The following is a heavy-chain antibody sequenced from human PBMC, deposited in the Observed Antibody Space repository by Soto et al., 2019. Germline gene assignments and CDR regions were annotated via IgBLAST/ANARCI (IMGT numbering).Heavy chain of an antibody. J-gene: IGHJ6*02. V-gene: IGHV4-31*01. D-gene: IGHD1-7*01. CDR1: GGSISSGGYY. CDR2: IYYSGST. CDR3: ARDRWNYVGYYYGMDV. Sequence: QVQLQESGPGLVKPSQTLSLTCTVSGGSISSGGYYWSWIRQHPGKGLEWIGYIYYSGSTYYNPSLKSLVTISVDTSKNQFSLKLSSVTAADTAVYYCARDRWNYVGYYYGMDVWGQGTTVTVSS.